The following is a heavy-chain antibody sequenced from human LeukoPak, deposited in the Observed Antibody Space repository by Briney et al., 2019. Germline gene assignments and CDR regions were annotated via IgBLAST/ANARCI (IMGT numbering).Heavy chain of an antibody. D-gene: IGHD4-23*01. V-gene: IGHV4-39*07. Sequence: SETLSLTCTVSGGSISSRSYYWGWIRQPPGKGLEWIGSIYYSGSTYYNPSLKSRVTISVDTSKNQFSLKLSSVTAADTAVYYCARGGYRYDYGGNSRYYYYMDVWGKGTTVTISS. CDR2: IYYSGST. CDR1: GGSISSRSYY. CDR3: ARGGYRYDYGGNSRYYYYMDV. J-gene: IGHJ6*03.